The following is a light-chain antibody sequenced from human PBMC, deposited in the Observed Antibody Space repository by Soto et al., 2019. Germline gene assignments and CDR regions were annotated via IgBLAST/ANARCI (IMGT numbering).Light chain of an antibody. CDR1: QRVSSD. J-gene: IGKJ3*01. CDR3: QQYHDWPPIT. CDR2: GAS. V-gene: IGKV3-15*01. Sequence: IVMTQSPATLSVSPGEGVTLSCRASQRVSSDLAWYQQKPGQSPRLLMYGASTRATDITARFSGGGSGTQFTPTISSLQSEDGAISYCQQYHDWPPITVGPGTKVDI.